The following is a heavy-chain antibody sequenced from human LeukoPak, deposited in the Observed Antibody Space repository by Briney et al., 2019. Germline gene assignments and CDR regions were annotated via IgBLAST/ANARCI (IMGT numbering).Heavy chain of an antibody. CDR3: AKHSLPRSSTTFDY. J-gene: IGHJ4*02. V-gene: IGHV3-23*01. CDR2: ISGSGGST. D-gene: IGHD2-2*01. CDR1: GFTFSSYA. Sequence: GGSLRLSCAASGFTFSSYAMSWVRQAPGKGLGWVSAISGSGGSTYYADSVKGRFTISRDNSKNTLYLQMNSLRAEDTAVYYCAKHSLPRSSTTFDYWGQGTLVTVSS.